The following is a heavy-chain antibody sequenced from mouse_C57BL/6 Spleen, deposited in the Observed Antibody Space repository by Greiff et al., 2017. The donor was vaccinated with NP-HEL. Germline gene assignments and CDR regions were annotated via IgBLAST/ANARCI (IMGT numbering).Heavy chain of an antibody. J-gene: IGHJ1*03. CDR3: TRRVDWYFDV. D-gene: IGHD1-1*02. Sequence: QVQLQQSGAELVRPGASVTLSCKASGYTFTDYEMHWVKQTPVHGLEWIGAIDPETGGTAYNQKFKGKAILTADKSSSTAYMELRSLTSEDSAVYYCTRRVDWYFDVWGTGTTVTVSS. V-gene: IGHV1-15*01. CDR1: GYTFTDYE. CDR2: IDPETGGT.